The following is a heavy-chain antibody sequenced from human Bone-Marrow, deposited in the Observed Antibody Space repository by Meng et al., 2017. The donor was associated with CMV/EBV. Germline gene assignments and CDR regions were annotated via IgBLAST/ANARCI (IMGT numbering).Heavy chain of an antibody. D-gene: IGHD1-14*01. J-gene: IGHJ4*02. CDR3: GQGTSHF. CDR1: GFIFSDNG. CDR2: IRFDETDG. V-gene: IGHV3-30*02. Sequence: GGSLRLSCATSGFIFSDNGMHWLRQAPGKGLEWVAFIRFDETDGYYARSVRGRFTISRDNSKSTLYLQMNSLRVEDTAVYHCGQGTSHFWVQGPVVTVSS.